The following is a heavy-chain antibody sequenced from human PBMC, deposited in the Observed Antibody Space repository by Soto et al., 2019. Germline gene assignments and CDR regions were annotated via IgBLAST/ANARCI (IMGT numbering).Heavy chain of an antibody. CDR2: MNPNSGNT. Sequence: ASVKVSCKASGYTFASYDINWVRQATGQGLEWMGWMNPNSGNTGYAQKFQGRVTMTRNTSISTAYMELSSLRSEDTAVYYCARQDIVVVPAAEENYMDVWGKGTTVTVSS. V-gene: IGHV1-8*01. D-gene: IGHD2-2*01. CDR3: ARQDIVVVPAAEENYMDV. CDR1: GYTFASYD. J-gene: IGHJ6*03.